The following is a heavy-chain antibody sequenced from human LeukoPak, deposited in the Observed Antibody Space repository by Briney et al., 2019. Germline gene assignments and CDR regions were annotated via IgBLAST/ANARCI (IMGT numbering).Heavy chain of an antibody. CDR3: AKSWRPPTGPSDYVWGTYRGGEFDC. D-gene: IGHD3-16*02. CDR1: GGSISSGSFY. J-gene: IGHJ4*02. V-gene: IGHV4-39*01. CDR2: GFYSGST. Sequence: SETLSLTCTVSGGSISSGSFYWGWIRQPPGKGLEWIGSGFYSGSTYYNPSLKNRVTISVDTSKNQFSLRLTSVSAADTAMYYCAKSWRPPTGPSDYVWGTYRGGEFDCWGQGTLVTVSS.